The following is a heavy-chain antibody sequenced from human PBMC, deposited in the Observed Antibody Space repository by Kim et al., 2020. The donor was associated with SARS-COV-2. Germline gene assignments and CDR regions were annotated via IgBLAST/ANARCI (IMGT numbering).Heavy chain of an antibody. CDR2: IYYSGST. J-gene: IGHJ6*04. D-gene: IGHD3-3*01. CDR1: GGSISSYY. V-gene: IGHV4-59*08. CDR3: ARHGDTTMFGVVTIPGGMDV. Sequence: SETLSLTCTVSGGSISSYYWSWIRQPPGKGLEWIGYIYYSGSTNYNPSLKSRVTISVDTSKNQFSLMLSSVTAADTAVYYCARHGDTTMFGVVTIPGGMDVWGKGTTVTVSS.